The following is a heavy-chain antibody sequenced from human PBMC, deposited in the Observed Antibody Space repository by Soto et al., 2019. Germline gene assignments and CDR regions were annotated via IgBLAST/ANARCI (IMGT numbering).Heavy chain of an antibody. Sequence: EVRLEEAGGGFVQPGGSLRVSCSGSGFIFSSFWMHWVRQGPGKGLEWVSRINGDGATLAYAESVKGRFSISRDNVKKPMHLQMNSLGVDYTAVYFCARSGSLGLDVWGQGTTVTVSS. CDR1: GFIFSSFW. CDR3: ARSGSLGLDV. J-gene: IGHJ6*02. V-gene: IGHV3-74*03. CDR2: INGDGATL. D-gene: IGHD3-10*01.